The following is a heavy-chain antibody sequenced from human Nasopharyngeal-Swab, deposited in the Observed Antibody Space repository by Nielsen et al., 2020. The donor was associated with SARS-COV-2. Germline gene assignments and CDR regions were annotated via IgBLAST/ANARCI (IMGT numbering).Heavy chain of an antibody. CDR3: ARVVSGSSWTFDY. CDR2: IWYDGSNK. V-gene: IGHV3-33*01. D-gene: IGHD6-13*01. Sequence: GGSLRLSCTASGFTFGDCAMSWVRQAPGKGLEWVAVIWYDGSNKYYADSVKGRFTISRDNSKNTLYLQMNSLRAEDTAVYYCARVVSGSSWTFDYWGQGTLVTVSS. CDR1: GFTFGDCA. J-gene: IGHJ4*02.